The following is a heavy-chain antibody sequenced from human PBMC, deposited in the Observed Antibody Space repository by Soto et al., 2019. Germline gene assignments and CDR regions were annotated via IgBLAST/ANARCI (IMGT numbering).Heavy chain of an antibody. CDR1: GFTFSSYA. J-gene: IGHJ4*02. CDR3: AKVKTGTTSRYFDY. CDR2: ISGSGGST. D-gene: IGHD1-7*01. Sequence: LRLSCAASGFTFSSYAMSWVPQAPRKGLERVSAISGSGGSTYYADTVKGRFTISRDNSKNTLYLQIHSLRAEDTAVYYCAKVKTGTTSRYFDYWGQGTLVTVSS. V-gene: IGHV3-23*01.